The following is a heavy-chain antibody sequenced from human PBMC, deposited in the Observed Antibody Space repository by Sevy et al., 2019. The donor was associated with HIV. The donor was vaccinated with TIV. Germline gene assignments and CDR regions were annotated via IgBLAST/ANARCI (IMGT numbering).Heavy chain of an antibody. J-gene: IGHJ4*02. CDR2: SDPEDGET. Sequence: ASVKVSCKVSGYTLTELSMHWVRQAPGKGLEWMGGSDPEDGETIYAQKFQGRVTLTEDTSTDTVYMELSSLRSEDTAVYYCATMEYFYDSSAYLSGDYWGQGTLVTVSS. V-gene: IGHV1-24*01. CDR3: ATMEYFYDSSAYLSGDY. CDR1: GYTLTELS. D-gene: IGHD3-22*01.